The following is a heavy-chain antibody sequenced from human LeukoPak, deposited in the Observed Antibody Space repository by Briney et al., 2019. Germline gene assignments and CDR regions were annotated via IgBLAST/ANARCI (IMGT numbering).Heavy chain of an antibody. V-gene: IGHV3-30-3*02. D-gene: IGHD3-3*01. J-gene: IGHJ4*02. CDR1: GFTFSSYA. CDR3: AKKSPIFGVVIPLFDY. Sequence: GGSLRLPCAASGFTFSSYAMHWVRQAPGKGLEWVAVISYDGSNKYYADSVKGRFTISRDNSKDTLYLQVNSLRAEDTAVYHCAKKSPIFGVVIPLFDYWGQGTLVSVSS. CDR2: ISYDGSNK.